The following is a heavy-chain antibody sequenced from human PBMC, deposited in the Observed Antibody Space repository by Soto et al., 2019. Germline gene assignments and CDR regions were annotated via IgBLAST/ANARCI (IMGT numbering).Heavy chain of an antibody. V-gene: IGHV4-30-2*03. Sequence: PSETLSLTCAVSGGSISSGGYSWSWIRQPPGKGLEWIGYIYESGSTYYNPSLKSRVTISVDTSKNQFSLKLSSVTAADTAVHYCARHLRYCSGGSCDAVYYYGMDVWGQGTTVTVSS. CDR1: GGSISSGGYS. J-gene: IGHJ6*02. D-gene: IGHD2-15*01. CDR2: IYESGST. CDR3: ARHLRYCSGGSCDAVYYYGMDV.